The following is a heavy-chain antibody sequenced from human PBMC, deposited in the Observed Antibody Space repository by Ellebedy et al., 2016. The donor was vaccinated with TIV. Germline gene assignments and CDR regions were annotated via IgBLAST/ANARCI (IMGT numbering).Heavy chain of an antibody. J-gene: IGHJ4*02. CDR3: AREVAGPLDY. D-gene: IGHD5-12*01. CDR2: FGVSGDSP. CDR1: GFTFSNYA. Sequence: PGGSLRLSCAASGFTFSNYAMSWVRQAPGKGLEWVSGFGVSGDSPYYADSVKGRFTISRDNSKNTLYLQMNSLRAEDTAVYYCAREVAGPLDYWGQGTLVTVSS. V-gene: IGHV3-23*01.